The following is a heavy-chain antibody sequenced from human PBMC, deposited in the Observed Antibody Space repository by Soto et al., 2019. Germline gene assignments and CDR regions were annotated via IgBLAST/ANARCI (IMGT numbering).Heavy chain of an antibody. CDR3: ARVLGQLSPDY. J-gene: IGHJ4*02. CDR1: GFTFTTYW. V-gene: IGHV3-7*01. D-gene: IGHD3-16*02. CDR2: IKQDGSDK. Sequence: EVQLVESGGGLVQPGGSLRLSCAASGFTFTTYWMSWVRQAPGKGLEWVANIKQDGSDKYYVDSVKGRFTVSRDNAKNSLYLQMNSLRAEDTAVYYCARVLGQLSPDYWGQGTLVTVSS.